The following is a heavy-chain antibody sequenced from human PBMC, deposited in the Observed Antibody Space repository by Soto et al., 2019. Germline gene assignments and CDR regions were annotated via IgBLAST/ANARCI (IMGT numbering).Heavy chain of an antibody. CDR3: ARDSHCTNGVCYRSHNYYYGMDV. D-gene: IGHD2-8*01. J-gene: IGHJ6*02. CDR1: GYTFTSYY. CDR2: INPSGGST. Sequence: ASVKVSCKASGYTFTSYYMHWVRQAPGQGLEWMGIINPSGGSTSYAQKFQGRVTMTRDTSTSTVYMELSSLRSEDTAVYYCARDSHCTNGVCYRSHNYYYGMDVWGQGTTVTVSS. V-gene: IGHV1-46*01.